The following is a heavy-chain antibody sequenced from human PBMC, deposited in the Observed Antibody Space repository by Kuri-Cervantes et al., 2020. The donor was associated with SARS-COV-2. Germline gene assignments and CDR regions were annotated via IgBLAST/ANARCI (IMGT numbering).Heavy chain of an antibody. Sequence: GGSLRLSCAASGFTFNTCAMHWVRQAPGKGLEWVAMISSDGSNKYYADSVKGRFTISRDNSKNTLYLQMNSLRAEDTAVYYCAKDRIGVFGVEYYYGMDVWGQGTTVTVSS. D-gene: IGHD3-3*01. V-gene: IGHV3-30*18. CDR3: AKDRIGVFGVEYYYGMDV. CDR2: ISSDGSNK. J-gene: IGHJ6*02. CDR1: GFTFNTCA.